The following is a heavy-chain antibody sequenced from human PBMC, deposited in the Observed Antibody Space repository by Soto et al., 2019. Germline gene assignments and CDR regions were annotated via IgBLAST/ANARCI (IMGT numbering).Heavy chain of an antibody. J-gene: IGHJ4*02. CDR2: IIPIFGTA. CDR3: ATGVIWIGYFTVDS. Sequence: SVQVSCKASGGTFSSYAISWVRQAPGQGLEWMGGIIPIFGTANYAQKFQGRVTITADESTGTAYMTLSSLASDDTAVYYCATGVIWIGYFTVDSWGQGTRVTVSS. V-gene: IGHV1-69*13. D-gene: IGHD3-3*01. CDR1: GGTFSSYA.